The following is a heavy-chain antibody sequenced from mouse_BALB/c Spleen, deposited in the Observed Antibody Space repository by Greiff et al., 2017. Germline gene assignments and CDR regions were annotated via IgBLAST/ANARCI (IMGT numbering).Heavy chain of an antibody. D-gene: IGHD1-1*01. CDR3: ARDRDYGGSYAMDY. Sequence: VQGVESGPGLVAPSQSLSITCTVSGFSLTGYGVNWVRQPPGKGLEWLGMIWGDGSTDYNSALKSRLSISKDNSKSQVFLKMNSLQTDDTARYYCARDRDYGGSYAMDYWGQGTSVTVSS. J-gene: IGHJ4*01. CDR1: GFSLTGYG. V-gene: IGHV2-6-7*01. CDR2: IWGDGST.